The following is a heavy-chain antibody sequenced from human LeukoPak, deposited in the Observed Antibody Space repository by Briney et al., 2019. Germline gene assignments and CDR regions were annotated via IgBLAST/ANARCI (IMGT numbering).Heavy chain of an antibody. CDR3: AKDSHWILFDD. J-gene: IGHJ4*02. V-gene: IGHV3-23*01. CDR2: ISGSGGST. D-gene: IGHD2-2*03. CDR1: RFTFSTYA. Sequence: GGSLRLSCAASRFTFSTYAMSWVRQAPGKGLEWVSIISGSGGSTYYADSVKGRFTISRDNSKNTLYLQMDSLRDEDTAVYYCAKDSHWILFDDWGQGTLVTVSS.